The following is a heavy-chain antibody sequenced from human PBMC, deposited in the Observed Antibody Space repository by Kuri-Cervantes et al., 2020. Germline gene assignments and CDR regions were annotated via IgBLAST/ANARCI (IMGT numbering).Heavy chain of an antibody. CDR1: GFTFTGYY. V-gene: IGHV1-69*05. CDR2: IIPIFDSA. Sequence: SVKVSCKASGFTFTGYYIHWVRQAPGQGLEWMGGIIPIFDSANYAQKFQGRVTITTDESTITSYMELSSLRSEDTAVYYCARPGYSSSWHVFDYWGQGTLVTVSS. D-gene: IGHD6-13*01. J-gene: IGHJ4*02. CDR3: ARPGYSSSWHVFDY.